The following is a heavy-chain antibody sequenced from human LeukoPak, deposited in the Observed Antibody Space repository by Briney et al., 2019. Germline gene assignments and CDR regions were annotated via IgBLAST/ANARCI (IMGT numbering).Heavy chain of an antibody. Sequence: SVKVSCKASGYTFTSYGISWVRQAPGQGLEWMGRIIPILGIANYAQKFQGRVTITADKSTSTAYMELSSLRSEDTAVYYCARGSDGYFFDPWGQGTLVTVSS. J-gene: IGHJ5*02. V-gene: IGHV1-69*04. CDR2: IIPILGIA. CDR3: ARGSDGYFFDP. D-gene: IGHD2-15*01. CDR1: GYTFTSYG.